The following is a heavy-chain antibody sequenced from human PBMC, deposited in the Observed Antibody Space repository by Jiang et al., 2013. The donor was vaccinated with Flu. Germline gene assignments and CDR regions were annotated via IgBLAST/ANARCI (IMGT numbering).Heavy chain of an antibody. Sequence: TLTLTCTFSGFSLSTSGVGVGWIRQPPGKALEWLALIYWDDDKRYSPSLKSRLTITKDTSKNQVVLTMTNMDPVDTATYYCAHTTTYYYDSSGYYPFDYWGQGTLVTVSS. D-gene: IGHD3-22*01. CDR2: IYWDDDK. CDR1: GFSLSTSGVG. V-gene: IGHV2-5*02. CDR3: AHTTTYYYDSSGYYPFDY. J-gene: IGHJ4*02.